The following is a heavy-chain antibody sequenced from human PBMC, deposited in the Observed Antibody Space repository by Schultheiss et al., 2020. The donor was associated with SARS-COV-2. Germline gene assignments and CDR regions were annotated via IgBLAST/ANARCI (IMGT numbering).Heavy chain of an antibody. CDR3: ARVPYYYGSGRRYYYGMDV. V-gene: IGHV4-4*07. CDR2: IYTSGST. Sequence: SETLSLTCTVSGGSISSYYWSWIRQPAGKGLEWIGRIYTSGSTNYNPSLKSRVTISVDTSKNQFSLKLSSVTAADTAVYYCARVPYYYGSGRRYYYGMDVWGQGTTVTVSS. J-gene: IGHJ6*02. CDR1: GGSISSYY. D-gene: IGHD3-10*01.